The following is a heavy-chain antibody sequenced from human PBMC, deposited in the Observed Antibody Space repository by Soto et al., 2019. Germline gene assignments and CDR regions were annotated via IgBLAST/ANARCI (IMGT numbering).Heavy chain of an antibody. V-gene: IGHV4-59*08. CDR3: ARQGFGALHGRVDV. D-gene: IGHD3-10*01. J-gene: IGHJ6*02. CDR2: VHDSWGS. CDR1: GGSISNYY. Sequence: QVPLQESGPGLVKPSETLSLSCTVSGGSISNYYWSWFRQTPGKGLEWIGYVHDSWGSNYNPSLKSRVAISPDTSKSQVSLKLTSVTATVPAVYYCARQGFGALHGRVDVWGQGTTVTVSS.